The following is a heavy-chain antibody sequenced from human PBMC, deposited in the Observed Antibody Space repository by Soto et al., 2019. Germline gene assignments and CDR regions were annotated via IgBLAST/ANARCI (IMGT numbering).Heavy chain of an antibody. CDR1: GGSISGYY. Sequence: PSETLSLTCTVSGGSISGYYWNWIRQPPGKGLEWIGYIYYSGSTNYNPSLKSRVTISIDTSKNQFSLKLSSVTAADTAVYYCARSPNWGDWWFDPWGQGTLVTVSS. D-gene: IGHD7-27*01. V-gene: IGHV4-59*01. CDR2: IYYSGST. J-gene: IGHJ5*02. CDR3: ARSPNWGDWWFDP.